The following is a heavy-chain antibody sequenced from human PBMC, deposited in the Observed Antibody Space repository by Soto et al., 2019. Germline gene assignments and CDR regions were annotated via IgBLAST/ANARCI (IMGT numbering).Heavy chain of an antibody. D-gene: IGHD6-6*01. V-gene: IGHV3-30*18. CDR1: GFTFSNYG. CDR2: ISSDGNDK. CDR3: AKVSFSAPQFLDH. J-gene: IGHJ4*02. Sequence: QVQLVESGGGVVQPGRSLRLSCAASGFTFSNYGMHWVRQAPGKGLEWVTTISSDGNDKYYAGSVKGRFTISRDNSENTLDLQMNGLRAEYTGVYSCAKVSFSAPQFLDHWGQGTLVTVSS.